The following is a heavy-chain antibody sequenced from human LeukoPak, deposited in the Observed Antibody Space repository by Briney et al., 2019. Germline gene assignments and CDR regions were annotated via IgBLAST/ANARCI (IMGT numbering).Heavy chain of an antibody. Sequence: GGSLRLSCAASGFTFSSYWMHWVRQAPGKGLVWVSRINSDGSSTSYADSVKGRFTISRDNAKNTLYLQMNSLRAEDTAVYYCARVPMVRGVPDYWGQGTLVTVSS. D-gene: IGHD3-10*01. CDR2: INSDGSST. J-gene: IGHJ4*02. CDR1: GFTFSSYW. CDR3: ARVPMVRGVPDY. V-gene: IGHV3-74*01.